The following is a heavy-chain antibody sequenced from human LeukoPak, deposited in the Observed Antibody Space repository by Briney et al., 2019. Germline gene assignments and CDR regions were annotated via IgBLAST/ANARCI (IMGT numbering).Heavy chain of an antibody. CDR1: GGSINTYY. CDR2: IYNSGST. D-gene: IGHD7-27*01. J-gene: IGHJ4*02. V-gene: IGHV4-59*01. CDR3: ASTAPNDWGYFDY. Sequence: SETLSLTCSVSGGSINTYYWSWIRQSPGKGLEWIANIYNSGSTNYNPSLRSRVAMSADTSKNQFSLKLNSVTAADTAVYYCASTAPNDWGYFDYWGQGILVPVSS.